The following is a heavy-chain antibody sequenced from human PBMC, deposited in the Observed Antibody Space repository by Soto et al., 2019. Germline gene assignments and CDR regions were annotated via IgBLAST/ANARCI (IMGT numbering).Heavy chain of an antibody. CDR3: ARDRGTDYYYYYYGMDV. CDR2: IYYSGST. J-gene: IGHJ6*02. Sequence: SETLSLTCTVSGGSISSGGYYWSWIRQHPGKGLEWIGYIYYSGSTYYNPSLKSRVTISVDTSKNQFSLKLSSVTAADTAVYYCARDRGTDYYYYYYGMDVWGQGTTVTVSS. CDR1: GGSISSGGYY. V-gene: IGHV4-31*03. D-gene: IGHD4-17*01.